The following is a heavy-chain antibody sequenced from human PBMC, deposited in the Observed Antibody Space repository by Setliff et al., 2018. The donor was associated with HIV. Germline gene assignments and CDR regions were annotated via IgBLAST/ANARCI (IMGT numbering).Heavy chain of an antibody. V-gene: IGHV1-8*02. Sequence: GASVKVSCKASGYSFTNYDINWVRQATGQGLEWMGWMNTNTGNTGYAQKFQGRVTLTRNTSIGTAYMELSSLRSEDTAVYYCARCSYVWGSYRMQPWGQGTLVTVSS. CDR2: MNTNTGNT. CDR3: ARCSYVWGSYRMQP. CDR1: GYSFTNYD. J-gene: IGHJ5*02. D-gene: IGHD3-16*02.